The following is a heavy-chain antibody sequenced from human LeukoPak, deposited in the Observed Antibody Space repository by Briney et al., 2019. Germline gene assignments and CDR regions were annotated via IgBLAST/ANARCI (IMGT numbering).Heavy chain of an antibody. Sequence: SETLSLTCTVSGGSISSYYWSWIRQPPGKGLEWIGYIYYNGSTNYTPSLKSRVTISLDTSKNQFSLRLNSVTAADTAVYYCARAGPTTVPDRPEYFQHWGQGTLVTVSS. V-gene: IGHV4-59*12. J-gene: IGHJ1*01. CDR3: ARAGPTTVPDRPEYFQH. D-gene: IGHD4-17*01. CDR2: IYYNGST. CDR1: GGSISSYY.